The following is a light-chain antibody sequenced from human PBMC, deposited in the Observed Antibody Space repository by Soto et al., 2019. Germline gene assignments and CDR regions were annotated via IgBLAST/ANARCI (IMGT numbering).Light chain of an antibody. Sequence: IVVTRCPATRSVSPGERVTVSRGRSQSVRSNLAWYQQKPGQAPRLLIYGASTRGTGIPARFSGSGSGTEFTLTISSLQSEDFALYYCQQYNTWPPTFGQGTKVDIK. V-gene: IGKV3-15*01. CDR1: QSVRSN. CDR2: GAS. J-gene: IGKJ1*01. CDR3: QQYNTWPPT.